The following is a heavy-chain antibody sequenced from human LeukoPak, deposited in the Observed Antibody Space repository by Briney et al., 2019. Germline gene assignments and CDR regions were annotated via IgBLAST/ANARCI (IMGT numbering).Heavy chain of an antibody. CDR2: ISGDGSII. D-gene: IGHD5-12*01. V-gene: IGHV3-43*02. J-gene: IGHJ4*02. Sequence: GGSLRLSCVGSGFMFDDFGMHWVRQGPGKGLEWVSLISGDGSIIHYADSVKGRFTISRDNTKNSFYLQMNSLRTEDTALYYCAKDTQYSDRVFDSWGQGTPVTVSS. CDR1: GFMFDDFG. CDR3: AKDTQYSDRVFDS.